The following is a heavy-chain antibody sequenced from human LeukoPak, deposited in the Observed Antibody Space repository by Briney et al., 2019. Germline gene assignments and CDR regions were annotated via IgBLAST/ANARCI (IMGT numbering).Heavy chain of an antibody. CDR2: IIPIFGTP. V-gene: IGHV1-69*13. CDR3: ARVIAAAGPTYWFDP. CDR1: GGTFSSYA. Sequence: SVKVSCKASGGTFSSYAISWVRQAPGQGLEWMGGIIPIFGTPNYAQKFQGRVTITADESTSTAYMELSSLRSEDTAVYYCARVIAAAGPTYWFDPWGQGTLVTVSS. J-gene: IGHJ5*02. D-gene: IGHD6-13*01.